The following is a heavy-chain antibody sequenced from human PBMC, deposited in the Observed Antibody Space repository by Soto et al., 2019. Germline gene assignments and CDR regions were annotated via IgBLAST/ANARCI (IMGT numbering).Heavy chain of an antibody. CDR2: ISGSGGST. CDR1: GFTFSSYA. V-gene: IGHV3-23*01. D-gene: IGHD3-3*01. Sequence: GGSLRLSCAASGFTFSSYAMSWVRQAPGKGLEWVSAISGSGGSTYYAESVKGRFTISRDNSKNKLYLQINSLRAEDTAVYYFARFPRVHTIFGVPLRIPTGFRFDPWGQGTLVTVSS. CDR3: ARFPRVHTIFGVPLRIPTGFRFDP. J-gene: IGHJ5*02.